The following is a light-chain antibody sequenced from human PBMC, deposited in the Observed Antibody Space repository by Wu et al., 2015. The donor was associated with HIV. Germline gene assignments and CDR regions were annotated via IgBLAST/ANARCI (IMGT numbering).Light chain of an antibody. CDR3: QQYENWPPYS. V-gene: IGKV3-15*01. CDR1: QSVNNN. CDR2: DAS. Sequence: EIVMTLSPATLSVSPGERAILSCRASQSVNNNLAWYQHKPGQAPRLLIYDASSRPSDIPDRFSGSGSGTEFTLTISSLQSEDFAVYYCQQYENWPPYSFGQGTKLEIK. J-gene: IGKJ2*03.